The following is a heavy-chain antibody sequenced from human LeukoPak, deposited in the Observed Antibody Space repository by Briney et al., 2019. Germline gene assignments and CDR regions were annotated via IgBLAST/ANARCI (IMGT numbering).Heavy chain of an antibody. CDR1: GDSINSLDL. CDR3: AGLVGRYSSGLYYYYFDY. J-gene: IGHJ4*02. V-gene: IGHV4-4*02. CDR2: MYPSGTT. D-gene: IGHD3-22*01. Sequence: PSETLSLTCTVSGDSINSLDLWSWVRQPPGKGLEWIGEMYPSGTTHSNPSVKSRVTISIDKSKNQFLLNLSSVTAADTAVYYCAGLVGRYSSGLYYYYFDYWGQGTLVTVSS.